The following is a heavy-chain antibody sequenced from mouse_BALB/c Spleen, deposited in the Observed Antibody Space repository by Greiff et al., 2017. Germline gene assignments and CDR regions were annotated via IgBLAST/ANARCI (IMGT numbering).Heavy chain of an antibody. CDR2: INPGSGGT. D-gene: IGHD2-1*01. CDR3: ARNGNYRNYAMDY. V-gene: IGHV1-54*01. CDR1: GYAFTNYL. J-gene: IGHJ4*01. Sequence: QVQLKESGAELVRPGTSVKVSCKASGYAFTNYLIEWVKQRPGQGLEWIGVINPGSGGTNYNEKFKGKATLTADKSSSTAYMQLSSLTSDDSAVYFCARNGNYRNYAMDYWGQGTSVTVSS.